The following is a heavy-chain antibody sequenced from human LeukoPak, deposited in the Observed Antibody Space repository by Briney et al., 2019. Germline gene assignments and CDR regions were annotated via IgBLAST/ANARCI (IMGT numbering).Heavy chain of an antibody. D-gene: IGHD2/OR15-2a*01. CDR2: ISSSSSYI. V-gene: IGHV3-21*01. J-gene: IGHJ4*02. CDR3: AREPPIALRGGNDY. Sequence: GGSLRLSCAASGFTFSSYSMNWVRQAPGKGLEWVSSISSSSSYIYYADSVKGRFTISRDNAKNSLYLQMNSLRAEDTAVYYCAREPPIALRGGNDYWGQGTLVTVSS. CDR1: GFTFSSYS.